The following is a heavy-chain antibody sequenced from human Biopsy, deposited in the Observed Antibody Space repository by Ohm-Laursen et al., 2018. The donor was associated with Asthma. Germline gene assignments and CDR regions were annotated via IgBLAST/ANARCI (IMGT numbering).Heavy chain of an antibody. V-gene: IGHV3-30-3*01. CDR3: ARDVMEWYLPAFDF. J-gene: IGHJ3*01. D-gene: IGHD3-3*01. Sequence: SLRLSCSASGFTFSIYDIHWVRQAPGKGLEWVAVGGSYYDGGLKYYADSVNGRFTVSRDDSKNTLYLQMNGLRPDDTAVYYCARDVMEWYLPAFDFWGQGTMVTVSS. CDR2: GGSYYDGGLK. CDR1: GFTFSIYD.